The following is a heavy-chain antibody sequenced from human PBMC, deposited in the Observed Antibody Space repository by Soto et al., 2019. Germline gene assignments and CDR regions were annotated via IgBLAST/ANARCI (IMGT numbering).Heavy chain of an antibody. J-gene: IGHJ4*02. V-gene: IGHV1-18*01. CDR2: INVYNGKT. CDR1: GYIFAHYG. D-gene: IGHD3-16*01. Sequence: QVQLVQSRAEVRKPGASVKVSCKASGYIFAHYGIGWVRQAPGQGLEWMGWINVYNGKTNYAQNFRGRVTMTTDTSTSTAYMDLRSLTSDDTGVYYCARWDGIFGAGGVNWGQGTLVNVSS. CDR3: ARWDGIFGAGGVN.